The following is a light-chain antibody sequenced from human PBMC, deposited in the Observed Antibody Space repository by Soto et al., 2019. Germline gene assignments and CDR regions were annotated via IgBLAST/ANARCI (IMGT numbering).Light chain of an antibody. CDR2: DTS. V-gene: IGKV3-11*01. J-gene: IGKJ1*01. Sequence: DIVLTQSPATLSLSPGERATLSCRASQSISNYLAWYQQKPGQAPRLLIYDTSNRAAAVPARFSGSGSGTDFTLTISSLEPEDSAVYYCQQRNSWPRTFGQGTKVEVK. CDR1: QSISNY. CDR3: QQRNSWPRT.